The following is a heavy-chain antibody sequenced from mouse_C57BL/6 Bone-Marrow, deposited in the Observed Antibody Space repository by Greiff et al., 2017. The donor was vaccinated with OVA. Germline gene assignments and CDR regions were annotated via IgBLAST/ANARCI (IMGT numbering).Heavy chain of an antibody. J-gene: IGHJ4*01. V-gene: IGHV1-64*01. CDR1: GYTFTSYW. D-gene: IGHD2-3*01. CDR3: ARTMGYDGYYEDAMDY. Sequence: VKLQQPGAELVKPGASVKLSCKASGYTFTSYWMHWVKQRPGQGLEWIGMIHPNSGSTNYNEKFKSKATLTVDKSSSTAYMQLSSLTSEDSAVYYCARTMGYDGYYEDAMDYWGQGTSVTVSS. CDR2: IHPNSGST.